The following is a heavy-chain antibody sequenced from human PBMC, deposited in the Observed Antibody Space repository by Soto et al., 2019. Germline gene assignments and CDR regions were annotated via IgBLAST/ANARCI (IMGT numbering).Heavy chain of an antibody. J-gene: IGHJ4*02. Sequence: SETLSLTCAVSAYSISSSNWGGWVRQPPGKGLEWIAYIYYSGSTYYNPSLKSRVTMSVDTSKNQFSLKLSSVTAVDTAMYYCARTSSGTFRYFDSWGPGTLVTVSS. CDR2: IYYSGST. CDR1: AYSISSSNW. CDR3: ARTSSGTFRYFDS. D-gene: IGHD3-10*01. V-gene: IGHV4-28*01.